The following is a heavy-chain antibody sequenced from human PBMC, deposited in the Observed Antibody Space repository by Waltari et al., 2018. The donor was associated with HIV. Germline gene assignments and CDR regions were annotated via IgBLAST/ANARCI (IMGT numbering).Heavy chain of an antibody. V-gene: IGHV4-59*01. CDR1: GGSISSYY. CDR2: IYYSGST. J-gene: IGHJ6*02. Sequence: QVQLQESGPGLVKPSETLSLTCTVSGGSISSYYWSWIRQPPGKGLEWIGYIYYSGSTNYNPSLKGRVTISVDTSKNQFSLKLSSVTAADTDVYYCARLYYYDSSGYSRYYYGMDVWGQGTTVTVSS. CDR3: ARLYYYDSSGYSRYYYGMDV. D-gene: IGHD3-22*01.